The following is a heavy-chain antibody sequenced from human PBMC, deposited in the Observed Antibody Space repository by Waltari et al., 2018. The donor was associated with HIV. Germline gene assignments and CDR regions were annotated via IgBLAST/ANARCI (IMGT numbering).Heavy chain of an antibody. Sequence: QVQLQQWGAGLLKPSETLSLTCAAYGGSFSGSYWSWIRPPPGKGLEWIGEINHSGSTNYNPSLKSRVTISVDTSKNQFSLKLSSVTAADTAVYYCARLETYYYDSSGRDDYWGQGTLVTVSS. CDR3: ARLETYYYDSSGRDDY. CDR2: INHSGST. V-gene: IGHV4-34*01. D-gene: IGHD3-22*01. J-gene: IGHJ4*02. CDR1: GGSFSGSY.